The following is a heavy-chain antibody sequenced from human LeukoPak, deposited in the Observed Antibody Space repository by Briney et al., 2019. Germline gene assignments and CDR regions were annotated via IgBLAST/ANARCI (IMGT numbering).Heavy chain of an antibody. CDR2: IKSKTDGGTT. J-gene: IGHJ3*02. Sequence: PGGSLRLSCAASGFTFSNAWMSWVRQAPGKGLEWVGHIKSKTDGGTTDYAAPVKGRFTISRDDSKNTLYLQMNSLRAEDTAVYYCARGGSYLSAFDIWGQGTMVTVSS. CDR3: ARGGSYLSAFDI. CDR1: GFTFSNAW. V-gene: IGHV3-15*01. D-gene: IGHD1-26*01.